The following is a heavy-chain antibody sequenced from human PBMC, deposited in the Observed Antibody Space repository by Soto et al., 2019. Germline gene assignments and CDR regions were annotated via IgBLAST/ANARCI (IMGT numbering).Heavy chain of an antibody. Sequence: GGSLRLSCAASGFTFSSYGMHWVRQAPGKGLEWVAVISYDGSNKYYADSVKGRFTISRDNSKNTLYLQMNSLRAEDTAVYYCARTYGSGTGSIWGQGTMVTVSS. V-gene: IGHV3-30*03. J-gene: IGHJ3*02. CDR2: ISYDGSNK. D-gene: IGHD3-10*01. CDR3: ARTYGSGTGSI. CDR1: GFTFSSYG.